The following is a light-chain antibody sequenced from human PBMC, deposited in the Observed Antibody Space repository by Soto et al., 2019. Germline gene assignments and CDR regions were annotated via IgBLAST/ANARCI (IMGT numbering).Light chain of an antibody. CDR3: HKYGSSPHS. Sequence: EIVLTQSPATLSLSPGERVTLSCRASQSVTRSFLAWYQQKPGQAPRLLIYGASSRATGIPDRFSGSGSGTDFTLTISRLEHEAVAVYYCHKYGSSPHSFGPGTKVDIK. CDR2: GAS. V-gene: IGKV3-20*01. J-gene: IGKJ3*01. CDR1: QSVTRSF.